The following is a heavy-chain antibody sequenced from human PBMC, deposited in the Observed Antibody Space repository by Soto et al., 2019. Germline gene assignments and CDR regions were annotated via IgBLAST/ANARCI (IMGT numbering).Heavy chain of an antibody. CDR3: ARGGGGGLFEH. Sequence: GGSLRLSCATSGFPFSDYYMSWIRQAPGKGLEWLSHISPKSTYRNYADSVKGRFTISRDNTKSSLFLQMNSLGVEDTAVYYCARGGGGGLFEHWGQGVLVTAPQ. J-gene: IGHJ4*02. D-gene: IGHD2-21*01. CDR1: GFPFSDYY. CDR2: ISPKSTYR. V-gene: IGHV3-11*06.